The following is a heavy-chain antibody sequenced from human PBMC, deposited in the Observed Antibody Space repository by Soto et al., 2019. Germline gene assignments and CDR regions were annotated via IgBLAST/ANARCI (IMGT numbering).Heavy chain of an antibody. CDR3: ARQATYQLLLYGMDV. Sequence: ASVKVSCKASGGTFSSYAISWVRQAPGRGLEWMGGIIPIFGTANYAQKFQGRVTITADESTSTAYMELSSLRSEDTAVYYCARQATYQLLLYGMDVWGQGTTVTVSS. CDR1: GGTFSSYA. CDR2: IIPIFGTA. D-gene: IGHD2-2*01. V-gene: IGHV1-69*13. J-gene: IGHJ6*02.